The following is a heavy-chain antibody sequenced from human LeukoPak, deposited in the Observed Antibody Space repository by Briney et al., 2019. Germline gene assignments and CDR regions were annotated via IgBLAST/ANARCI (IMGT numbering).Heavy chain of an antibody. Sequence: GGTLRLSCGASGFTFNNYGMNWVRQAPGKGLEWVSAISGSGDNTYYADSVKGRFTISRDNSKNTLDLQMNGLRAEDTAVYYCARAVTWIDPWGQGTLVTVSS. D-gene: IGHD6-25*01. CDR3: ARAVTWIDP. CDR2: ISGSGDNT. V-gene: IGHV3-23*01. CDR1: GFTFNNYG. J-gene: IGHJ5*02.